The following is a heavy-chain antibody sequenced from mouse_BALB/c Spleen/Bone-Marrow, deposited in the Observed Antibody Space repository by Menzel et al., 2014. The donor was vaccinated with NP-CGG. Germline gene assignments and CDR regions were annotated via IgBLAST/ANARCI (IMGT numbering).Heavy chain of an antibody. CDR2: IYTSDSYT. D-gene: IGHD2-4*01. J-gene: IGHJ4*01. V-gene: IGHV1-69*01. CDR1: GYAFTDRW. Sequence: VQGVESGTELVMPGASVKMSCKASGYAFTDRWIHWVKQRPGQGLEWIGAIYTSDSYTNYNQKFKGKATLTVDESSSTAYIHLSSLTSEDSAVYYCARGGDDFSLDYWGQRTSVTVSS. CDR3: ARGGDDFSLDY.